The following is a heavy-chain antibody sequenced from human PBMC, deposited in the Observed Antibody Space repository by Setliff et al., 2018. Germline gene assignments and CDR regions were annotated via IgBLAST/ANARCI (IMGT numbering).Heavy chain of an antibody. D-gene: IGHD1-1*01. Sequence: SETLSLTCSVSGGSISSYYWSWIRQPPGKGLEWIGNIHTSGTHYKPSLKSRATISVDTSKSQFSLNLSNVTAADTAVYYCASGLEFDYWGPGSLVTVSS. CDR2: IHTSGT. V-gene: IGHV4-4*08. CDR3: ASGLEFDY. J-gene: IGHJ4*01. CDR1: GGSISSYY.